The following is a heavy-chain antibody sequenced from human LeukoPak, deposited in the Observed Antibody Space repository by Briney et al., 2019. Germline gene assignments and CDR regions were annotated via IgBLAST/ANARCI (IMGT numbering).Heavy chain of an antibody. CDR3: AKDREAVATRGFDY. D-gene: IGHD6-19*01. Sequence: GGSLRLSCAASGFTFSSYAMSWVRQAPGKGLEWVATISGISGSTSYADSVKGRFTISRDNSKNTLCLQMYSLRADDTAVYYCAKDREAVATRGFDYWGQGTLVTVSS. CDR1: GFTFSSYA. J-gene: IGHJ4*02. V-gene: IGHV3-23*01. CDR2: ISGISGST.